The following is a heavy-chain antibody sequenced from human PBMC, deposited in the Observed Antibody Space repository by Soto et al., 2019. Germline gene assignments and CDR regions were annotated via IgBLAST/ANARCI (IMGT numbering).Heavy chain of an antibody. J-gene: IGHJ4*02. CDR1: GYTFTSYY. D-gene: IGHD1-20*01. Sequence: QVQLVQSGAEVKKPGASVKVSCKASGYTFTSYYMHWVRQAPGQGLEWMGIINPSGGSTSYEQKFQGRVTMTRDTSTHTVDMELSGLRSEDTAVYDGAREQYNWNPDFYYWGQGTLVNVSS. CDR2: INPSGGST. V-gene: IGHV1-46*01. CDR3: AREQYNWNPDFYY.